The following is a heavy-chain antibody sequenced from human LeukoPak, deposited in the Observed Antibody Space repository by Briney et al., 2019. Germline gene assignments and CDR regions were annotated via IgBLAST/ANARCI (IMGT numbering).Heavy chain of an antibody. CDR3: ARDLSSSSTVYYYYYMDV. CDR1: GGSISSRPYY. CDR2: SSYSGCT. D-gene: IGHD6-6*01. V-gene: IGHV4-39*07. J-gene: IGHJ6*03. Sequence: SETLFLTCTVSGGSISSRPYYWGWVRQPPGEGLEWIGTSSYSGCTYYCPSLKSPLTISLDTSKNQLSLNLSSVTAADTAIYYCARDLSSSSTVYYYYYMDVWGKGTTVTVSS.